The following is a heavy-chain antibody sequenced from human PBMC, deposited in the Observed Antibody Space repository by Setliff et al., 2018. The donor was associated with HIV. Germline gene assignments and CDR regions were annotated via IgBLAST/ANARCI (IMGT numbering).Heavy chain of an antibody. J-gene: IGHJ6*03. CDR2: VHSNGFK. V-gene: IGHV4-61*09. CDR1: GVSINSGDYS. CDR3: ARGVVGSYYDYVNIYYHDYIDL. Sequence: SETLSLTCDVSGVSINSGDYSWNWIRQPAGKRLEWIGHVHSNGFKNYNSSLESRVDISVDTSKNQISLKVDSVTAADTAIYFCARGVVGSYYDYVNIYYHDYIDLWGKRTTVTVSS. D-gene: IGHD3-22*01.